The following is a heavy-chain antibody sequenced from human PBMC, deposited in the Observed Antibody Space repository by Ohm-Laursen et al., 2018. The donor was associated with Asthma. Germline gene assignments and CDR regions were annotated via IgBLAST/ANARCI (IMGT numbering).Heavy chain of an antibody. Sequence: PGTLSLTCTVSGGSISSSSYYWGWIRQPPGKGLEWIGSIYYSGSTYYNPSLKSRVTISVDTSKNQFSLKLSSVTAADTAVYYCATQTSDYGGNSPDWGQGTLVTVSS. CDR2: IYYSGST. J-gene: IGHJ4*02. CDR1: GGSISSSSYY. D-gene: IGHD4-23*01. V-gene: IGHV4-39*01. CDR3: ATQTSDYGGNSPD.